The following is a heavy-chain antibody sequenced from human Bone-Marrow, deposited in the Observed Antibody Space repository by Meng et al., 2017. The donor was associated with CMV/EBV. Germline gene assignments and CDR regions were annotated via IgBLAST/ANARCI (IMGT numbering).Heavy chain of an antibody. CDR1: GFTFANYA. V-gene: IGHV3-9*01. D-gene: IGHD5-24*01. CDR3: ARDDQAGWLQSYYYYYGMDV. Sequence: GGSLRLSCAASGFTFANYAMHWVRQAPGKGLELVSSISWNSGSIGYADSVKGRFTISRDNAKNSLYRQMNRLRAEDTAVYYCARDDQAGWLQSYYYYYGMDVWGQGTTVTVSS. CDR2: ISWNSGSI. J-gene: IGHJ6*02.